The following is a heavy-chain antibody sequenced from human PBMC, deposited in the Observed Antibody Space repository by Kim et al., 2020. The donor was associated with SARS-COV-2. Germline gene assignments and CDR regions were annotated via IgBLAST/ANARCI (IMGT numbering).Heavy chain of an antibody. CDR2: K. Sequence: KYHADSAEGRYTNTRDNSKNTLYLQMNSLRAEDTAVYYCVKSIVGAPFDPWGQGTLVTVSS. CDR3: VKSIVGAPFDP. V-gene: IGHV3-30*02. J-gene: IGHJ5*02. D-gene: IGHD1-26*01.